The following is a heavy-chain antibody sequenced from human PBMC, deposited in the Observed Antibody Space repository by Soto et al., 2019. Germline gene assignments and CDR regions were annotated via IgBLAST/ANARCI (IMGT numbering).Heavy chain of an antibody. J-gene: IGHJ4*02. D-gene: IGHD6-19*01. CDR3: ARGVADYFDY. V-gene: IGHV4-39*01. CDR1: GGSISSSSYY. Sequence: SETLSLTCTVSGGSISSSSYYWGWIRQPPGKGLEWIGSIYYSGSTYYNPSLKSRVTISVDTSKNQFSLKLSSVTAADTAVYYCARGVADYFDYWGQGTLVTVSS. CDR2: IYYSGST.